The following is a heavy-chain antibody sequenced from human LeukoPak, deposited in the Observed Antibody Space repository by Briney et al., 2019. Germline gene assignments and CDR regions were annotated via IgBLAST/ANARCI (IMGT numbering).Heavy chain of an antibody. J-gene: IGHJ4*02. CDR3: ARGVPGYSYGR. CDR2: IIPIFGTA. V-gene: IGHV1-69*05. Sequence: SVKVSCKASGGTFSSFAISWVRQAPGQGLECMGGIIPIFGTANYAQQFQGRVTITTDESTSTAYMELSSLRSEDTAVYYCARGVPGYSYGRWGQGTLVTVSS. D-gene: IGHD5-18*01. CDR1: GGTFSSFA.